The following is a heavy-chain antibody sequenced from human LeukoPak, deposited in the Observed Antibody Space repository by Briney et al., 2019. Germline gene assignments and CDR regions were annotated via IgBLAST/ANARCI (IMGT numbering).Heavy chain of an antibody. J-gene: IGHJ4*02. D-gene: IGHD3-10*01. V-gene: IGHV1-18*01. CDR3: ARGIYYFDY. Sequence: ASVKVSCRASGYTFSSYDFSWVRQAPGQGLEWMGWISISYGNTNYAQHLQGRVSMTTDTSTSTAYMELRSLRSDDTAVYYCARGIYYFDYWGQGTLVTVSS. CDR1: GYTFSSYD. CDR2: ISISYGNT.